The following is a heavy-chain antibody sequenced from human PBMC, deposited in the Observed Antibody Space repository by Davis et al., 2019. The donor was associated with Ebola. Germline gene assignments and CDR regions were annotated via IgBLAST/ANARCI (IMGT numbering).Heavy chain of an antibody. D-gene: IGHD4-23*01. V-gene: IGHV3-48*01. J-gene: IGHJ4*02. CDR1: GFTFSSYS. CDR3: ARGPSTGNSFTY. Sequence: PAGSLTLSCAASGFTFSSYSMNWVRQAPGKGLEWVSYISSSSSTIYYADSVKGRFTISRDNAKNSLSLQMNGLRAEDTAVYYCARGPSTGNSFTYWGQGTLVTVSS. CDR2: ISSSSSTI.